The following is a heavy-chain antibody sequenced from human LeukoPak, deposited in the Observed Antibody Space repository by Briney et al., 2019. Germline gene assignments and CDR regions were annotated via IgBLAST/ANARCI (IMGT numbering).Heavy chain of an antibody. CDR1: GFTFSSYG. V-gene: IGHV3-30*18. CDR2: IAEDGSNE. J-gene: IGHJ4*02. CDR3: AKDRETTSSGTFDY. D-gene: IGHD1-1*01. Sequence: GGSLRLSCAASGFTFSSYGMHCVRQAPGKGLEWVAFIAEDGSNEKYTDSVKGRFTISRDNSNNTLYLRMNSLRAEDTGVYYCAKDRETTSSGTFDYWGQGTLVTVSS.